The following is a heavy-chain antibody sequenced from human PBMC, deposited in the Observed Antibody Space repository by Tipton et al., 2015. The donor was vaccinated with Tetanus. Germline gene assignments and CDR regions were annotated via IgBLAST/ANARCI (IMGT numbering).Heavy chain of an antibody. CDR1: GGSINSYY. CDR2: IHYSGRT. D-gene: IGHD5-12*01. CDR3: ARVCRGATTDLDY. V-gene: IGHV4-59*12. J-gene: IGHJ4*02. Sequence: TLSLTCTVSGGSINSYYWSWVRQPPGKGLEWIAYIHYSGRTNYNPSLESRVTISLATSENQFSLKLSSVTAADTAVYYCARVCRGATTDLDYWGQGTLVTVSS.